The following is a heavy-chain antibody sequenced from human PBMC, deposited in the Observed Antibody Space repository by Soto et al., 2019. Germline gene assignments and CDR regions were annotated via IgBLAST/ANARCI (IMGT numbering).Heavy chain of an antibody. D-gene: IGHD2-2*01. Sequence: EVQLVESGGGLVQPGGSLRLSCAASGLTVSSNYMSWVRQAPGKGLEWVSVMYSGGSTYYADSVKGRFIISRDNYKNTLYLQMDSLRVEATAVYYCARDSSLHQPLFYGMDVWGQGTTVTVS. V-gene: IGHV3-66*01. CDR3: ARDSSLHQPLFYGMDV. J-gene: IGHJ6*02. CDR2: MYSGGST. CDR1: GLTVSSNY.